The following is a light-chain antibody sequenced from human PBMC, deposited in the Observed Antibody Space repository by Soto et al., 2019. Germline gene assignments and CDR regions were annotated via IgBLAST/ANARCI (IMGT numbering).Light chain of an antibody. V-gene: IGLV2-8*01. CDR3: SSYSGTNYHYV. J-gene: IGLJ1*01. CDR2: EVS. CDR1: SSDVGGYNY. Sequence: QSALTQPPSASGSFGQSVTISCTGTSSDVGGYNYVSWYQQHPGKAPKLMTYEVSERPSGVPDRFSGSKSGNTASLTVSGLQADDEADYYCSSYSGTNYHYVFGTGTKLTVL.